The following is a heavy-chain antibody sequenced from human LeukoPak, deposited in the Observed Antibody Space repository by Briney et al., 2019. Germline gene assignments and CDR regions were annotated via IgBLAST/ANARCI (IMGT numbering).Heavy chain of an antibody. CDR2: IYSGDNT. Sequence: GGSLRLSCAASGFTVSNNYMSWVRQAPGKGLEWVSVIYSGDNTYYVEPVKGRFTISRDNSKNTLFLQMNRLRAEDTAVYYCAGRRVLDASFDYWGQGTLVTVSS. CDR1: GFTVSNNY. V-gene: IGHV3-66*02. CDR3: AGRRVLDASFDY. J-gene: IGHJ4*02. D-gene: IGHD3-16*01.